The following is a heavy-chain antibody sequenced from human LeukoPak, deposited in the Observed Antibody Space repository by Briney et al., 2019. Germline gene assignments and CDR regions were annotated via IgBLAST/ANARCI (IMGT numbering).Heavy chain of an antibody. D-gene: IGHD2-2*01. Sequence: GASVKVSCKASGYTFTSYGISRVRQAPGQGLEWMGWISAYNGNTNYAQKLQGRVTMTTDTSTSTAYMELRSLRSDDTAVYYCARDDCSSTSCYYYYYGMDVWGQGTTVTVSS. CDR1: GYTFTSYG. CDR2: ISAYNGNT. J-gene: IGHJ6*02. CDR3: ARDDCSSTSCYYYYYGMDV. V-gene: IGHV1-18*01.